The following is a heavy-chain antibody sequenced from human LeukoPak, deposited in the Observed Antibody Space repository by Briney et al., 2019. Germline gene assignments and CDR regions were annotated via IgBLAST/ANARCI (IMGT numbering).Heavy chain of an antibody. CDR1: GFTFSDYY. CDR3: ARGRSRTYYGFDY. CDR2: ISTSGSDI. V-gene: IGHV3-11*01. J-gene: IGHJ4*02. Sequence: GGSLRLSCAASGFTFSDYYMNWIRQAPGKGLEWISYISTSGSDIYYAGSVTGRFTISRDNARNSLYLQMNSLRAEDTAVYYCARGRSRTYYGFDYWGQGTLVTVSS. D-gene: IGHD1-26*01.